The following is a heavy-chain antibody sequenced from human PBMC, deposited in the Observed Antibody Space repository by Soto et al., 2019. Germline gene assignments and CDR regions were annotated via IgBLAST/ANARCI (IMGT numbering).Heavy chain of an antibody. J-gene: IGHJ6*02. V-gene: IGHV1-18*01. CDR3: AREGPAPYYYYGMDV. CDR2: ITAYNGNT. CDR1: AYTFTSYG. Sequence: ASVKVSCKASAYTFTSYGFSWVRQAPGQGLEWMGWITAYNGNTKYAQKLQGRVTMTTDTSTSTAYMELRSLRSDDTAVYYCAREGPAPYYYYGMDVWGQGSTVTVSS.